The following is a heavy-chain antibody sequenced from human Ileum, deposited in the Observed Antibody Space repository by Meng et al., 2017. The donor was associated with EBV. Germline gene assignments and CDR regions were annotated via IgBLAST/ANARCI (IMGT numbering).Heavy chain of an antibody. CDR3: ARAHPVVYFFDY. D-gene: IGHD4-23*01. J-gene: IGHJ4*02. CDR2: IQHSGST. CDR1: GGSISSGGHS. Sequence: HLQLQESGSGLVKPSQPLSLTCAVSGGSISSGGHSWSWIRQPPGKGLEWIGDIQHSGSTYYNPSLKSRVTISVDRSRNQFSLKLSSVTAADTAVYYCARAHPVVYFFDYWGQGTLVTVSS. V-gene: IGHV4-30-2*01.